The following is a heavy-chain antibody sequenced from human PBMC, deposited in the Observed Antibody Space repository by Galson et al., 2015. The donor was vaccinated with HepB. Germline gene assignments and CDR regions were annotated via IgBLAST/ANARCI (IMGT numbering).Heavy chain of an antibody. J-gene: IGHJ4*02. CDR2: ISSTSSNTV. Sequence: SLRLSCAASGFTFSDWFMSWIRQAPGKGLEWVSYISSTSSNTVHYAESVKGRFTISRDNAKNSLYLQMNSLRDEDTAVYYCARRAMTAYDYWGQGTPVTVSS. CDR3: ARRAMTAYDY. CDR1: GFTFSDWF. D-gene: IGHD2-21*02. V-gene: IGHV3-11*04.